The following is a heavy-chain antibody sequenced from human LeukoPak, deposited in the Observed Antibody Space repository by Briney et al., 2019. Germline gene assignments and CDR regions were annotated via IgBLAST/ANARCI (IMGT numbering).Heavy chain of an antibody. Sequence: GESLKISCKGSGYSFTSYWIGWVRQMPGKGLEWMGIIFPGDSDTRYSPSFQGQVTISADKSISTAYLQWSSLKASDTAMCYCARHVDVDTSTANWFDPWGQGTLVTVSS. CDR2: IFPGDSDT. J-gene: IGHJ5*02. CDR1: GYSFTSYW. V-gene: IGHV5-51*01. CDR3: ARHVDVDTSTANWFDP. D-gene: IGHD5-18*01.